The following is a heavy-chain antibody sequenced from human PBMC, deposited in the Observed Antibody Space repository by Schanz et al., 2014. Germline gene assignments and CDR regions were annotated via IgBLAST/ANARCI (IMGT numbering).Heavy chain of an antibody. CDR1: GGSFSNFA. D-gene: IGHD1-26*01. CDR3: ARYPPIVGHTCGRDV. CDR2: VIPFLGVT. V-gene: IGHV1-69*04. J-gene: IGHJ6*02. Sequence: QVQLVQSGAEVKKPGSSVKVSCKASGGSFSNFAVNWVRQAPGQGLEWMGRVIPFLGVTNYAQKFEGRLTITADEATTTAYVELSSLRSEDTAVDVCARYPPIVGHTCGRDVWGQGTTVTVSS.